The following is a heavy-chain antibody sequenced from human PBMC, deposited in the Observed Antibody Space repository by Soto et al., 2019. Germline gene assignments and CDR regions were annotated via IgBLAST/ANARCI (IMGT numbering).Heavy chain of an antibody. J-gene: IGHJ4*02. D-gene: IGHD2-2*01. CDR2: IYQSGTA. Sequence: KPSETLSLTCAVSGYSIRSDYYWGWIRQPPGKGLEWIGSIYQSGTAYYNPSLKSRVTISVDTSKNEFSLKVSSVTAADTAVYYCARVTGSKGYFDYWGQGTLVTVYS. CDR3: ARVTGSKGYFDY. V-gene: IGHV4-38-2*01. CDR1: GYSIRSDYY.